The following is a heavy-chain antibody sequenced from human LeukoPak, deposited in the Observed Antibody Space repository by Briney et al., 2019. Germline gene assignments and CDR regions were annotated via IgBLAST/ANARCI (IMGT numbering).Heavy chain of an antibody. CDR2: ISSSSSSYI. V-gene: IGHV3-21*01. Sequence: GGSLRLSCAASGFTFSSYSMNWVRQAPGKGLEWVSSISSSSSSYIYYADSVKGRFTISRDNAKNSLYLQMNSLRAEDTAVYYCARVQSFWSGLDYWGQGTLVTVSS. CDR3: ARVQSFWSGLDY. J-gene: IGHJ4*02. D-gene: IGHD3-3*01. CDR1: GFTFSSYS.